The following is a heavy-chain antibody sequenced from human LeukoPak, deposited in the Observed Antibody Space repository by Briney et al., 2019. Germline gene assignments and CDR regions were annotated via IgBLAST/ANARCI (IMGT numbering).Heavy chain of an antibody. CDR3: AKDIGSWYYFDY. CDR2: INWNSDSI. CDR1: GFTFDDYA. V-gene: IGHV3-9*01. D-gene: IGHD6-13*01. J-gene: IGHJ4*02. Sequence: GGSLRLSCAVSGFTFDDYAMHWVRQVPGKGLEWVSGINWNSDSIGYADSVKGRFTTSRDNAKNSLYLQMNSLRAENTALYYCAKDIGSWYYFDYWGQGTLVTVSS.